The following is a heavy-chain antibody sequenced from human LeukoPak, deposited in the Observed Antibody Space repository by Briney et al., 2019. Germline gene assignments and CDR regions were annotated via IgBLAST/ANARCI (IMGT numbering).Heavy chain of an antibody. CDR2: INGGGGST. J-gene: IGHJ4*02. D-gene: IGHD1-26*01. CDR3: ARLVWSGSYYFDY. CDR1: GFTFSSYA. V-gene: IGHV3-23*01. Sequence: PGGSLRLSCAASGFTFSSYAMSWVRQAPGKGLEWVSVINGGGGSTYYADSVEGRFTISRDNSKNTLYLQMNSLRAEDTAVYYCARLVWSGSYYFDYWGQGTLVTVSS.